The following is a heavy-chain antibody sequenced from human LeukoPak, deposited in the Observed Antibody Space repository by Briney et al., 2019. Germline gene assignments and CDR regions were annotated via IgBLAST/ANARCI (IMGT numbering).Heavy chain of an antibody. Sequence: GGSLRLSCAASGFTFSTYWMTWVRQAPGKGLEWVANIKQGGSEKYYVDSVKGRFTISRENAKKSLYLQMNSLRAEDTAVYYCARGGASGSYVFDYWGQGTLVTVSS. V-gene: IGHV3-7*03. D-gene: IGHD3-22*01. CDR3: ARGGASGSYVFDY. J-gene: IGHJ4*02. CDR1: GFTFSTYW. CDR2: IKQGGSEK.